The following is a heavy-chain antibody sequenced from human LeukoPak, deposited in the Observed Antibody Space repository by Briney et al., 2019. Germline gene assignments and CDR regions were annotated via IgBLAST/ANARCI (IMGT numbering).Heavy chain of an antibody. CDR1: GYTFTDHY. Sequence: VSVTVSCQALGYTFTDHYFHWLRQAPGQGIEWMGWIHPGRGDTNIAQKFQGRVSLTRDMSISTAYMELSRLTSDDTAVYYCARDHNWGPDYWGQGTLVSVSS. V-gene: IGHV1-2*02. CDR3: ARDHNWGPDY. D-gene: IGHD7-27*01. CDR2: IHPGRGDT. J-gene: IGHJ4*02.